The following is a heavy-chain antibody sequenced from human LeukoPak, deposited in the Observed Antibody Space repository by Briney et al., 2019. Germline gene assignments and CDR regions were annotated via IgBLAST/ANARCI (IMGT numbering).Heavy chain of an antibody. CDR1: GFTFTIYV. J-gene: IGHJ6*03. CDR3: ARVEETLTTAAIIRKYYYYYYYMDV. Sequence: GGSLRLSCAASGFTFTIYVTRWVRPAPGEGLGWVSYIISSGSTIYYADSVKGRFTISRDNAKNSLYLQMNSLRAEDTAVYYYARVEETLTTAAIIRKYYYYYYYMDVWGKGTTVTVSS. V-gene: IGHV3-48*03. CDR2: IISSGSTI. D-gene: IGHD4-11*01.